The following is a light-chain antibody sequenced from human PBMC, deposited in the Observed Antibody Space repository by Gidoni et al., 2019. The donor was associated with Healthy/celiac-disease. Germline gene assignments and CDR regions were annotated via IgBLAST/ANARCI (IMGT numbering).Light chain of an antibody. J-gene: IGKJ4*01. Sequence: EIVLTQSPATLSLSPGERATLSCRASQSVSSYLSWYQQQPGQAPRLLIYDASNSATGIPARFSGSGCGKDFTLTISMLEPEDVAVYYCQQRSNWPTFXGXTKVEIK. V-gene: IGKV3-11*01. CDR3: QQRSNWPT. CDR2: DAS. CDR1: QSVSSY.